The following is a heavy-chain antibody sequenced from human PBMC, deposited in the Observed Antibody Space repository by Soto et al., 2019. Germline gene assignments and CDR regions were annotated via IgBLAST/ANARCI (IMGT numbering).Heavy chain of an antibody. CDR2: IYHSGST. CDR1: GGSISSGGYS. D-gene: IGHD3-10*01. J-gene: IGHJ5*02. V-gene: IGHV4-30-2*01. Sequence: SETLSLTCAVSGGSISSGGYSWSWIRQPPGKGLEWIGYIYHSGSTYYNPSLKSRVTISVDTSKNQFSLKLSSVTAADTAVYYCARQKFGELLPYNWFDPWGQGTLVTVSS. CDR3: ARQKFGELLPYNWFDP.